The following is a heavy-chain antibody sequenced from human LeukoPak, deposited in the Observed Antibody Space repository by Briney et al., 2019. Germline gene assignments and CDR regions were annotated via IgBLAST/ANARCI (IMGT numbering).Heavy chain of an antibody. J-gene: IGHJ3*02. Sequence: SGGSLRLSCAASGFTFSSYAMHWVRQAPGKGLEWVAVISYDGSNKYYADSVKGRFTISRDNSKNTLYLQMNSLRAEDTAVYYCAETLDYSSNAFDIWGQGTMVTVSP. D-gene: IGHD3-16*01. CDR2: ISYDGSNK. CDR3: AETLDYSSNAFDI. V-gene: IGHV3-30-3*01. CDR1: GFTFSSYA.